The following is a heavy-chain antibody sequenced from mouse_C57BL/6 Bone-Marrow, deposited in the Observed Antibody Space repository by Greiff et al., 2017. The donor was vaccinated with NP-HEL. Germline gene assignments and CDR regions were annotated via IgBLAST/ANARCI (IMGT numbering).Heavy chain of an antibody. J-gene: IGHJ3*01. Sequence: VQLQQSGAELVRPGASVKLSCTASGFNIKDDYMHWVKQRPEQGLEWIGWIDPENGDTEYASKFQGKATITADTSSNTAYLQLSSLTSEDTAVYYCTNWEKRFAYWGQGTLVTLSA. D-gene: IGHD4-1*01. CDR1: GFNIKDDY. CDR2: IDPENGDT. CDR3: TNWEKRFAY. V-gene: IGHV14-4*01.